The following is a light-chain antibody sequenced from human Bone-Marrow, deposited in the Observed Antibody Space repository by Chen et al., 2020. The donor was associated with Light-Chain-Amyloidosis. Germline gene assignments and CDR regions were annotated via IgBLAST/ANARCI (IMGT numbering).Light chain of an antibody. V-gene: IGLV3-21*02. CDR2: DDS. Sequence: SYVLTQPSSVSVAPGQTATIACGGNNIGSTSVHWYQQTPGQAPLLVFYDDSDRPSGIPELLSGSNYGNTATLIISRVEAGDEADYYCQVWDRSSDRPVFGGGTKLTVL. CDR1: NIGSTS. CDR3: QVWDRSSDRPV. J-gene: IGLJ3*02.